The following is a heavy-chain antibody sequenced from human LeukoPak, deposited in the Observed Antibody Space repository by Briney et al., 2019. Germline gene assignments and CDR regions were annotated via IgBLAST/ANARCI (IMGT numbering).Heavy chain of an antibody. V-gene: IGHV1-2*02. J-gene: IGHJ3*02. Sequence: ASVKVSCKASGYTFTSYYMHWVRQAPGQGLEWMGWINPNSGGTNYAQKFQGRVTMTRDTSISTAYMELSRLRSDDTAVYYCAESPVGAAHDAFDIWGQGTMVTVSS. CDR1: GYTFTSYY. D-gene: IGHD1-26*01. CDR3: AESPVGAAHDAFDI. CDR2: INPNSGGT.